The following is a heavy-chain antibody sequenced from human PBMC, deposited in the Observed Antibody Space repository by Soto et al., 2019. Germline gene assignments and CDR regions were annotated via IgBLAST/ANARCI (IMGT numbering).Heavy chain of an antibody. J-gene: IGHJ6*02. V-gene: IGHV1-2*02. CDR1: GYTFTGYY. Sequence: GASVKVSCKASGYTFTGYYMHWVRQAPGQGLEWMGWINPNSGGTNYAQKFQGRVTMTRDTSISTAYMELSRLRSDDTAVYYCASVQVAGTWNYYYYGMDVWGQGTTVTVSS. D-gene: IGHD6-19*01. CDR3: ASVQVAGTWNYYYYGMDV. CDR2: INPNSGGT.